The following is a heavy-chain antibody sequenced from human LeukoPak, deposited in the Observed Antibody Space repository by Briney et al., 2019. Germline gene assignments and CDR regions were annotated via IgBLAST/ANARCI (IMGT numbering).Heavy chain of an antibody. D-gene: IGHD3-10*01. CDR2: INHSGST. J-gene: IGHJ5*02. V-gene: IGHV4-34*01. CDR1: GGSFSGYY. Sequence: SETLSLTCAVYGGSFSGYYWSWIRQPPGKRLEWIGEINHSGSTNYNPSLKSRVTIAVDTSKNQFSLKLSSVTAADTAVYYCARGYPPRLSMVRGVKIDPWGQGTLVTVSS. CDR3: ARGYPPRLSMVRGVKIDP.